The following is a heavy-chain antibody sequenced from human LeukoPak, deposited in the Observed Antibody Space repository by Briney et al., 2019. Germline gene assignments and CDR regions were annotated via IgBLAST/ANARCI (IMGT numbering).Heavy chain of an antibody. CDR1: GGTFSSYA. J-gene: IGHJ4*02. V-gene: IGHV1-69*04. Sequence: GASVKVSCKASGGTFSSYAISWVRQAPGQGLEWMGRIIPILGIANYAQKFQGRVTITADKSTSTAYMELSSLRSEDTAVYYCASGGPRSAAGTDWGQGTLVTVSS. CDR3: ASGGPRSAAGTD. D-gene: IGHD6-13*01. CDR2: IIPILGIA.